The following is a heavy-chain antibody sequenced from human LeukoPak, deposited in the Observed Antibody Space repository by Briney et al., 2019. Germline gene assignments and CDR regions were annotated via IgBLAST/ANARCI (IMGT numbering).Heavy chain of an antibody. CDR1: GYTFTSYA. Sequence: ASVKVSCKASGYTFTSYAMHWVRQAPGQRLEWMGWINAGNGNTKYSQKFQGRVTITRDTSASTAYMELSSLRPEDTAVYYCARGAKYSSSSRVYYYYGMDVWGQGTTVTVSS. J-gene: IGHJ6*02. D-gene: IGHD6-13*01. CDR2: INAGNGNT. CDR3: ARGAKYSSSSRVYYYYGMDV. V-gene: IGHV1-3*01.